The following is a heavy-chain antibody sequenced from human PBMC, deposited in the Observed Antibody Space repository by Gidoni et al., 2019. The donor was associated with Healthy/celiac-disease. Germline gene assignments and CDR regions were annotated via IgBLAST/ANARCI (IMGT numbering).Heavy chain of an antibody. V-gene: IGHV4-34*01. CDR3: VRGTYYYGSGNPSGGNWFDP. D-gene: IGHD3-10*01. CDR2: INNSGST. CDR1: GGSFSGYY. J-gene: IGHJ5*02. Sequence: QVQLQQWGAGLLKPSETLSLTCAVYGGSFSGYYWSWIRKPPGKGLEWIGEINNSGSTNYNPSLKSRVTISVDTSKNQFSLKLSSVTAADTAVYYCVRGTYYYGSGNPSGGNWFDPWGQGTLVTVSS.